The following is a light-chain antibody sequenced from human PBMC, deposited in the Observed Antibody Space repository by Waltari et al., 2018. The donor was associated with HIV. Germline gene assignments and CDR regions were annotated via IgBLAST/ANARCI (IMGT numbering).Light chain of an antibody. V-gene: IGLV2-8*01. Sequence: QSALTQPPSASGSPGQSVTISCTGTSSDVGGYNYVSWYQHHPGKAPKLMIYEVSKRPSGVPARFPGSKSGNTASLTVSGLQAEDEADYYCNSYVGSNNYIFGTGTKVTVL. J-gene: IGLJ1*01. CDR2: EVS. CDR3: NSYVGSNNYI. CDR1: SSDVGGYNY.